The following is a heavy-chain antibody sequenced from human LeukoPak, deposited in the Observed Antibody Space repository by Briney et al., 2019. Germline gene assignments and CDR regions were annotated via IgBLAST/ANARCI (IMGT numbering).Heavy chain of an antibody. D-gene: IGHD3-3*01. CDR3: ASGNPDFWSGHDAFDI. CDR2: IYHSGST. J-gene: IGHJ3*02. Sequence: SSETLSLTCTVSGGSISSGGYYWSWIRQPPGKGLEWIGYIYHSGSTYYNPSLKSRVTISVDRSKNQFSLKLSSVTAADTAVYYCASGNPDFWSGHDAFDIWGQGTMVTVSS. V-gene: IGHV4-30-2*01. CDR1: GGSISSGGYY.